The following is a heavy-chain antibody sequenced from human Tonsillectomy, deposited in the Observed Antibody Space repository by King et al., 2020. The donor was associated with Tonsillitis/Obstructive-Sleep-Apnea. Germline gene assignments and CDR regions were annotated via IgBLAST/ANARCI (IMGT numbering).Heavy chain of an antibody. D-gene: IGHD5-24*01. CDR2: INPSDSIT. CDR1: GYTFTRNY. CDR3: VRDDKDGRHVGY. Sequence: QLVQSGAEVKKPGASVKVSCKASGYTFTRNYIHWVRRAPGQGLEWMGIINPSDSITTYAQKFQGRVTMTRDTSTSTVNMELSSLTSEDTAVYYCVRDDKDGRHVGYWGQGSLVTVSS. J-gene: IGHJ4*02. V-gene: IGHV1-46*01.